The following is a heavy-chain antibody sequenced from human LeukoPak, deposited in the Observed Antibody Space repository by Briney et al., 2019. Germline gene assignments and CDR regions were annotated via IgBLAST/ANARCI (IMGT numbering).Heavy chain of an antibody. J-gene: IGHJ4*02. V-gene: IGHV3-23*01. CDR1: GFTFSSYA. D-gene: IGHD1-26*01. CDR2: ITGSTGST. Sequence: GGSLRLSCAASGFTFSSYAMHWVRQAPGKGLEGVSSITGSTGSTYYADSVKGRFTISRDNSKNTLYLQMNSLRAEDTAVYYCAKRYSGSSGLYNFDYWGQGTLVTVSS. CDR3: AKRYSGSSGLYNFDY.